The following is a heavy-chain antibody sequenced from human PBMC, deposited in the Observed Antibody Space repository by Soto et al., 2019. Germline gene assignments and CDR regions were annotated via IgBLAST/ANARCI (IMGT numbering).Heavy chain of an antibody. CDR3: GTMPIVVEPAPMDV. CDR1: GGSISSGDYY. V-gene: IGHV4-30-4*01. Sequence: TPSLTCTVPGGSISSGDYYWSWILHPPGKGLEWIGYIYYSGSTSYNASLKSRTSISADPSNNQFSLKLHSLTAADTAVYFCGTMPIVVEPAPMDVWGPGTSVTVSS. D-gene: IGHD2-2*01. J-gene: IGHJ6*02. CDR2: IYYSGST.